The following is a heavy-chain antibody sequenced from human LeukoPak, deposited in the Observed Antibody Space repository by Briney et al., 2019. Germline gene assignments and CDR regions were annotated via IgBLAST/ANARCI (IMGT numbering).Heavy chain of an antibody. D-gene: IGHD2-2*01. Sequence: PGGSLRLSCAASGFTFSSYEMNWVRQAPGKGLEWVSYISNSGKTIYYADSVKGRFTISRDNAKNSLYLQMNSLRAEDTAVYYCAKSYRPGYFYYMDVWGKGTTVTVSS. CDR1: GFTFSSYE. J-gene: IGHJ6*03. CDR3: AKSYRPGYFYYMDV. CDR2: ISNSGKTI. V-gene: IGHV3-48*03.